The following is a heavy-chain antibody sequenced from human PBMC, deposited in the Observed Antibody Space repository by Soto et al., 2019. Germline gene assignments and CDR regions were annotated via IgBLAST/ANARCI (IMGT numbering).Heavy chain of an antibody. Sequence: VQLVESGGGLVQPGASLRLSCAASGFTFSNYWMHWVRQVPGKGLEWVSRISYDENLTGYAASVKGRLTISKDSVRITLYLPTNSLRAEDTAMYSCTRGIADRCYGMAVWGQGTTVTVSS. D-gene: IGHD6-6*01. CDR1: GFTFSNYW. CDR3: TRGIADRCYGMAV. V-gene: IGHV3-74*01. CDR2: ISYDENLT. J-gene: IGHJ6*02.